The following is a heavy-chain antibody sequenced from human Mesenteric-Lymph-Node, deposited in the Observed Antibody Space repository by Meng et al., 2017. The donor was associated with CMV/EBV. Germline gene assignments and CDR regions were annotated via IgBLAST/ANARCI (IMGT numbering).Heavy chain of an antibody. D-gene: IGHD3-16*01. CDR1: GFTFSDYF. CDR3: ARLNVLGGGYYYYGMDV. V-gene: IGHV4-34*01. J-gene: IGHJ6*02. Sequence: GSLRLSCAASGFTFSDYFMSWIRQPPGKGLEWIGEINHSGSTNYNPSLKSRVTISVDTSKNQFSLKLSSVTAADTAVYYCARLNVLGGGYYYYGMDVWGQGTTVTVSS. CDR2: INHSGST.